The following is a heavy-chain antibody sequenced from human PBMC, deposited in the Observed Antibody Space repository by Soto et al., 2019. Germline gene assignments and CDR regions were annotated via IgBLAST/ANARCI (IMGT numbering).Heavy chain of an antibody. Sequence: GGSLRLSCAASGFTFSSYAMSWVRQAPGKGLEWVSAISGSGGSTYYADSVKGRFTISRDNSKNTLYLQMNSLKASDSAMYYCARLTLAQDSSGYHIFDYWGLGTLVTVSS. V-gene: IGHV3-23*01. CDR3: ARLTLAQDSSGYHIFDY. CDR2: ISGSGGST. J-gene: IGHJ4*02. CDR1: GFTFSSYA. D-gene: IGHD3-22*01.